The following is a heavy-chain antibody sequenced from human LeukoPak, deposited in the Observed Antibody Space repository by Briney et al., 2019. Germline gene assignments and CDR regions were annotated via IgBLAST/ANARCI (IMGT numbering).Heavy chain of an antibody. CDR1: GGSISRYY. D-gene: IGHD1-26*01. CDR3: ARGRPYSGSLRYCFDY. J-gene: IGHJ4*02. V-gene: IGHV4-4*07. Sequence: SETLSLTCTVSGGSISRYYWSWIRQPAGKGLEWIGRIYTSGSTNYNPSLKSRVTMSVDTSKNQFSLKLSSVNAADTAVYYCARGRPYSGSLRYCFDYWGQGTLVAVSS. CDR2: IYTSGST.